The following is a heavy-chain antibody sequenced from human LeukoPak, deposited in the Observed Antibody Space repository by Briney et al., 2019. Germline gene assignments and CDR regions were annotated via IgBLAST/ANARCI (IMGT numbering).Heavy chain of an antibody. V-gene: IGHV3-20*04. CDR1: GFTFDDYG. D-gene: IGHD6-19*01. J-gene: IGHJ4*02. CDR3: AREVDIAVAGTPKSLFGY. CDR2: INWNGGST. Sequence: PGGTLRLSCAASGFTFDDYGMSWVRQAPGKGLEWVSGINWNGGSTGYADSVKGRFTISRDNAKNSLYLQMNSLRAEDTALYYCAREVDIAVAGTPKSLFGYWGQGTLVTVSS.